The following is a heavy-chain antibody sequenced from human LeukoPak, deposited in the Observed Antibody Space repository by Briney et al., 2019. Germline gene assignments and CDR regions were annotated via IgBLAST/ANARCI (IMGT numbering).Heavy chain of an antibody. Sequence: GGSLRLSCAAFGFTFSNAWMSWVRQAPGKGLEWVGRIKSKTDGGTTDYAAPVKGRFTISRDDSKNTLYLQMNSLKTEDTAVYYCTTFLTSGIVVVPAALEGVDYWGQGTLVTVSS. D-gene: IGHD2-2*01. CDR2: IKSKTDGGTT. V-gene: IGHV3-15*01. J-gene: IGHJ4*02. CDR3: TTFLTSGIVVVPAALEGVDY. CDR1: GFTFSNAW.